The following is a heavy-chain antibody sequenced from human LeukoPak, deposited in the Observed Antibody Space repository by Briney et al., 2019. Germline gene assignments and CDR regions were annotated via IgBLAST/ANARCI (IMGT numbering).Heavy chain of an antibody. CDR3: ARVKDSSSWHYFDF. CDR2: VNPFSGGT. V-gene: IGHV1-2*02. J-gene: IGHJ4*02. Sequence: ASVKVSYKASGYTFTAYYIHWLRQAPGQGLEWMGWVNPFSGGTISAQKFQDRVTMTKDTSINTAYMELSSLRSDDTAVYYCARVKDSSSWHYFDFWGQGTLVTVSS. CDR1: GYTFTAYY. D-gene: IGHD6-13*01.